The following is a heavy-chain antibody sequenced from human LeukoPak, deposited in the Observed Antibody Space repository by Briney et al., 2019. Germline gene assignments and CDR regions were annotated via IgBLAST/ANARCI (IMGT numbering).Heavy chain of an antibody. CDR2: ISGSGGTT. D-gene: IGHD1-26*01. Sequence: GGSLRLSCAAAGFTFSSYGMNWVRQAPGKGLEWVSGISGSGGTTDYADSVRGRFTISRDNSKNTLYLQINSLRADDTAVYYCAKGRVGTNGVLEHWGQGTLVTVSS. J-gene: IGHJ1*01. CDR3: AKGRVGTNGVLEH. V-gene: IGHV3-23*01. CDR1: GFTFSSYG.